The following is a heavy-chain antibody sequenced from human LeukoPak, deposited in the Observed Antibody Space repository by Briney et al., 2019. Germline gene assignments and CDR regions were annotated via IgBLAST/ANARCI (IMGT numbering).Heavy chain of an antibody. CDR2: ISSSSSYI. CDR3: TRKYYYASRGSDVFDI. J-gene: IGHJ3*02. Sequence: GGSLRLSYAASGFTFSSYSMNWVRLAPGKGLEWVSCISSSSSYIYYADSVKGRFTISRDNAKNSLYLQMNSLRAEDTAVYYCTRKYYYASRGSDVFDIWSQGTTVTVSS. CDR1: GFTFSSYS. D-gene: IGHD3-22*01. V-gene: IGHV3-21*04.